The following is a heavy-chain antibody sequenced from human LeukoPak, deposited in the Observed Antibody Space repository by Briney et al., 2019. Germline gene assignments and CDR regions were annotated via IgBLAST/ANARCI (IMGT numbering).Heavy chain of an antibody. Sequence: ASVKVSCKASGYTFTGYYMHWVRQAPGQGLEWMGWINPNSGGTNYAQKFQGRVTMTRDTSISTAYMELSGLRSDDTAVYYCARGEQLLLPYYFDYWGQGTLVTVSS. CDR3: ARGEQLLLPYYFDY. V-gene: IGHV1-2*02. D-gene: IGHD6-13*01. CDR2: INPNSGGT. CDR1: GYTFTGYY. J-gene: IGHJ4*02.